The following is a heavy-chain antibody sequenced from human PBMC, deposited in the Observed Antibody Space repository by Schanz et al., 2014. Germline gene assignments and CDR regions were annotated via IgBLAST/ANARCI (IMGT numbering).Heavy chain of an antibody. CDR2: ISFSGNTI. D-gene: IGHD3-3*01. CDR3: AKDVDFWSGYYLDY. CDR1: GLIFSTYT. V-gene: IGHV3-48*01. Sequence: EVQLVESGGGVVRPGGSLRLSCTTSGLIFSTYTLNWVRQAPGKGLEWISYISFSGNTIYYADSVKGRFTISRDNSKNTLYLQMNSLRSEDTAVYYCAKDVDFWSGYYLDYWGQGTLVTVSS. J-gene: IGHJ4*02.